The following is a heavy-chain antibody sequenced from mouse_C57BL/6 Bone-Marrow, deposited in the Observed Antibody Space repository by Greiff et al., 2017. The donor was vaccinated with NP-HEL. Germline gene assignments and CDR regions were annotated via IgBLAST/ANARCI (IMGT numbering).Heavy chain of an antibody. CDR2: ISNLAYSI. V-gene: IGHV5-15*04. CDR3: ARHETAWFAY. Sequence: EVMLVESGGGLVQPGGSLKLSCAASGFTFSDYGMAWVRQAPRKGPEWVAFISNLAYSIYYADTVTGRFTISRENAKNTLYLEMSSLRSEDTAMYYCARHETAWFAYWGQGTLVTVSA. CDR1: GFTFSDYG. D-gene: IGHD3-2*01. J-gene: IGHJ3*01.